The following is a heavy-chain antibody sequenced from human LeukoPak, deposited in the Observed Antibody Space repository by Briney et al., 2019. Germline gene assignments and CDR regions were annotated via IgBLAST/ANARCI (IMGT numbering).Heavy chain of an antibody. CDR1: GFTFSSYW. Sequence: GGSLRLSCAASGFTFSSYWMHWVRQAPGKGLVWVSRINSDGSSTSYADSVKGRFTISRDNAKNTLYLQMNSLRAEDTAVYYCAKGVVVTAIASGDAFDIWGQGTMVTVSS. CDR3: AKGVVVTAIASGDAFDI. J-gene: IGHJ3*02. CDR2: INSDGSST. D-gene: IGHD2-21*02. V-gene: IGHV3-74*01.